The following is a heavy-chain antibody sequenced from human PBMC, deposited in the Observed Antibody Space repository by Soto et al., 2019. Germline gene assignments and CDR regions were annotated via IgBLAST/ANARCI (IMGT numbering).Heavy chain of an antibody. CDR1: GGTFSSYA. J-gene: IGHJ6*02. CDR3: AADRKSPYPAARSPTYYYYYGMDV. V-gene: IGHV1-58*02. D-gene: IGHD6-6*01. Sequence: SVKVSCKASGGTFSSYAISWVRQARGQRLEWIGWIVVGSGNTNYAQKFQERVTITRDMSTSTAYMELSSLRSEDTAVYYCAADRKSPYPAARSPTYYYYYGMDVWGQGTTVTVSS. CDR2: IVVGSGNT.